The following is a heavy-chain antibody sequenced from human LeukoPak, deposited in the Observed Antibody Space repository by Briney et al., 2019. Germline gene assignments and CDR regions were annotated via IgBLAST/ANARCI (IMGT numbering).Heavy chain of an antibody. CDR2: IYPGDSDT. J-gene: IGHJ3*02. V-gene: IGHV5-51*01. Sequence: AGESLKISCKASGYIFTSYWIGWVRQMPGKGLEWMGIIYPGDSDTRYSPSFQGQVTISADKSISTAYLQWSSLKASDTAMYYCARLEIRSIVVVPAAIQDDAFDIWGQGTMVTVSS. CDR3: ARLEIRSIVVVPAAIQDDAFDI. CDR1: GYIFTSYW. D-gene: IGHD2-2*02.